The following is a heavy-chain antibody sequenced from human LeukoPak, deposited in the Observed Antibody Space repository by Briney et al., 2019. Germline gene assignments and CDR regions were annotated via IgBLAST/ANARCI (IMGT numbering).Heavy chain of an antibody. Sequence: PSETLSLTCTVSGGSISSYYWSWIRQPPGKGLECIGYIYYSGSTNYNPSLKSRVTISVDTSKNQFSLKLSSVTAADTAVYYCARGFLKGDYDWFDPWGQGTLVTVSS. CDR3: ARGFLKGDYDWFDP. CDR2: IYYSGST. CDR1: GGSISSYY. J-gene: IGHJ5*02. D-gene: IGHD4-17*01. V-gene: IGHV4-59*01.